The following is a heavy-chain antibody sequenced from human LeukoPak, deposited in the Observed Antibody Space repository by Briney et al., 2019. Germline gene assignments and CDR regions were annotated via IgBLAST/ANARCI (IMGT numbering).Heavy chain of an antibody. CDR3: AKEYITESGTRFDY. CDR1: GFTFSSYG. CDR2: IRYDGSNK. Sequence: GGSLRLSCVASGFTFSSYGMHWVRQAPGKGLEWVAFIRYDGSNKYYADSVKGRFTISRDNSKNTLYLQMNSLRAEDTAVYYCAKEYITESGTRFDYWGQGTLVTVSS. J-gene: IGHJ4*02. D-gene: IGHD6-13*01. V-gene: IGHV3-30*02.